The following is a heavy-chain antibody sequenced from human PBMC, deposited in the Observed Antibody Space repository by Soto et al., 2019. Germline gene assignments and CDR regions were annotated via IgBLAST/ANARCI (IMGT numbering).Heavy chain of an antibody. CDR2: IIPIFGTA. J-gene: IGHJ4*02. V-gene: IGHV1-69*13. Sequence: SVKVSCKASGGTFSSNAISWVRQAPGQGLEWMGGIIPIFGTANYAQKFQGRVTITADESTSTAYMELSSLRSEDTAVYYCARGSSMVRDRAAFDYWGQGTLVTVSS. CDR3: ARGSSMVRDRAAFDY. CDR1: GGTFSSNA. D-gene: IGHD3-10*01.